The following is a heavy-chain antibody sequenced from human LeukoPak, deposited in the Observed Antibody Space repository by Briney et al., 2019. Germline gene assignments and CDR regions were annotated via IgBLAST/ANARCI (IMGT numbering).Heavy chain of an antibody. D-gene: IGHD1-26*01. CDR3: ARDRLYGGVGATPGYFDY. J-gene: IGHJ4*02. Sequence: ASVKVSCKASGYTFTSCYMHWVRQAPGQGLEWMGIINPSGGSTSYAQKFQGRVTMTRDTSTSTVYMELSSLRSEDTAVYYCARDRLYGGVGATPGYFDYWGQGTLVTVSS. CDR2: INPSGGST. CDR1: GYTFTSCY. V-gene: IGHV1-46*01.